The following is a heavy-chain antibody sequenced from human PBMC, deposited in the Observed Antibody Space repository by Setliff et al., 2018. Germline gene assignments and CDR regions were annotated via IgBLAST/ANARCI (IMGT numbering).Heavy chain of an antibody. Sequence: ASVKVSCKASGYTFTSHYMHWVRQAPGLGLEWMGTINPSSGRTSYAQKFQGRVTMTRDTSTSTVYMDMSSLRSEDTAVYYCARDVFPYHYEGAFDIWGQGTMDTVS. J-gene: IGHJ3*02. CDR2: INPSSGRT. CDR3: ARDVFPYHYEGAFDI. CDR1: GYTFTSHY. D-gene: IGHD3-22*01. V-gene: IGHV1-46*01.